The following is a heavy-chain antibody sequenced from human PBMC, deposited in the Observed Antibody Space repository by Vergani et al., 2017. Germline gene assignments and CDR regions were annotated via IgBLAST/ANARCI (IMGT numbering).Heavy chain of an antibody. J-gene: IGHJ5*02. CDR1: GYSITNYW. CDR2: IYAGDSDV. V-gene: IGHV5-51*03. CDR3: AKTHDFSSLYSSYNWFDP. D-gene: IGHD3-3*01. Sequence: EVQLVQSGAEVKKPGESLNISCQGSGYSITNYWIAWVRQRPGKGLEWMGIIYAGDSDVRYSPSFQGQVTMSVDKSLSTAYLRWSSLKASDTATYYCAKTHDFSSLYSSYNWFDPWGQGTQVTVSS.